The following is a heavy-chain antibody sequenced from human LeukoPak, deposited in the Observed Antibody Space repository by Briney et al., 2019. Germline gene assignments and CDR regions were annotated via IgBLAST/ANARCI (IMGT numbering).Heavy chain of an antibody. CDR1: GYTFTGYY. J-gene: IGHJ4*02. V-gene: IGHV1-2*02. Sequence: ASVKVSCKASGYTFTGYYMHWVRQAPGQGLEWMGWINPNSGGTNYAQQFQGRVTMTRDTSISTAYMELSRLRSDDTAVYYCARAAYYDSSGYPPDFDYWGQGTLVTVSS. D-gene: IGHD3-22*01. CDR3: ARAAYYDSSGYPPDFDY. CDR2: INPNSGGT.